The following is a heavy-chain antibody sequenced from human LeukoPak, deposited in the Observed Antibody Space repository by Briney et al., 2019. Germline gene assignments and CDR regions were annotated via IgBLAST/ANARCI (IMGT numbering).Heavy chain of an antibody. CDR2: IYYSGST. V-gene: IGHV4-30-4*08. CDR1: GGSFSGYY. Sequence: PSETLSLTCAVYGGSFSGYYWSWIRQPPGKGLEWIGYIYYSGSTYYNPSLKSRVTISVDTSKNQFSLKLSSVTAADTAVYYCARVEYSSSWYWLKFDYWGQGTLVTVSS. D-gene: IGHD6-13*01. J-gene: IGHJ4*02. CDR3: ARVEYSSSWYWLKFDY.